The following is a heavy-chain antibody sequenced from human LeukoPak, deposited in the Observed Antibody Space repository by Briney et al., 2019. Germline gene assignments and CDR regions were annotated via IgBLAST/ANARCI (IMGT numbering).Heavy chain of an antibody. J-gene: IGHJ4*02. CDR2: ISSSSSTI. V-gene: IGHV3-48*01. D-gene: IGHD1-1*01. CDR3: ARDTTPSRSWVDY. Sequence: GGSLRLSCAASGFTLSSYSMNWVRQAPGKGLEWVSHISSSSSTIYYADSVKGRFTISRDNAKNSLYLQMNSLRAEDTAVYYCARDTTPSRSWVDYWGQGTLVTVSS. CDR1: GFTLSSYS.